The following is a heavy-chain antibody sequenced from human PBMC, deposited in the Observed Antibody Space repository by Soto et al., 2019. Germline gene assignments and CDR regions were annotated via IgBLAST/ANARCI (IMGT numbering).Heavy chain of an antibody. CDR1: GGSFGKSA. D-gene: IGHD3-3*01. J-gene: IGHJ4*02. V-gene: IGHV1-69*13. Sequence: ASVKVSCKASGGSFGKSAINWVRQTPGQGLEWLGGFIPVYRTLNYAQKFQGRVTITADESTGTAYMTLSSLASDDTAVYYCASGVIWIGYFTVDSWGQGTRVTVSS. CDR3: ASGVIWIGYFTVDS. CDR2: FIPVYRTL.